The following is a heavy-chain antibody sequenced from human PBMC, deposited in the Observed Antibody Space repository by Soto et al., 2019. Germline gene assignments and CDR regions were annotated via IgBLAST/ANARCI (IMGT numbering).Heavy chain of an antibody. CDR3: ARDIFWERFGESNWLDP. D-gene: IGHD3-10*01. J-gene: IGHJ5*02. CDR2: INVYNGNT. V-gene: IGHV1-18*01. Sequence: QVQLVQSGAEVKRPGASVKVSCKASGYTFTSYGISWVRQAPGQGLEWMGWINVYNGNTNYAQKFQGRVTMITDTSTSTAYMELGSLRSDDTAVYYCARDIFWERFGESNWLDPWGQGTLVTVSS. CDR1: GYTFTSYG.